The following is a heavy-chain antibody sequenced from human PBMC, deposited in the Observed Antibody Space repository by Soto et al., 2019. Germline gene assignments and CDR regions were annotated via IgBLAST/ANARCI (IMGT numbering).Heavy chain of an antibody. V-gene: IGHV3-7*02. Sequence: GGSQRLSCAASGFTFSSYWRSWVRQAPGKGLEWVANIKQDGSEKYYVDSVKGRFTISRDNAKNSLYLQMNSLRAEDTAVYYCARCVDIVVVGYMDVWGKGTTVTVSS. J-gene: IGHJ6*03. CDR2: IKQDGSEK. D-gene: IGHD2-15*01. CDR3: ARCVDIVVVGYMDV. CDR1: GFTFSSYW.